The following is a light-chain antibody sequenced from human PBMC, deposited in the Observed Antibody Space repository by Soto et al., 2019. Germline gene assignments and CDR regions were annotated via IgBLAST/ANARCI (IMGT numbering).Light chain of an antibody. V-gene: IGKV3-20*01. CDR1: QSISSNF. J-gene: IGKJ1*01. CDR2: ATS. Sequence: EIVLTQPSGTLSLSPGQRATLCCRASQSISSNFLAWYQQRPGQAPRLLIYATSSRATGIPGRFSGSGSGTDFTLTISRMEPEDFAVDYCQQYSSSWTFGQGTKVDIK. CDR3: QQYSSSWT.